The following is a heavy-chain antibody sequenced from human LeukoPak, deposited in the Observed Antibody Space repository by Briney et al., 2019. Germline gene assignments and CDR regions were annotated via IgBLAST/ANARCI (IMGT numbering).Heavy chain of an antibody. CDR2: INHSGST. V-gene: IGHV4-34*01. Sequence: SETLSLTCAVYGGSFSGYYWSWIRQPPGKGLEWIGEINHSGSTNYNPSLKSRVTISVDTSKNQFSLKLSSVTAADTAVYYCASTGARVVAATFDYWGQGTLVTVPS. J-gene: IGHJ4*02. CDR1: GGSFSGYY. D-gene: IGHD2-15*01. CDR3: ASTGARVVAATFDY.